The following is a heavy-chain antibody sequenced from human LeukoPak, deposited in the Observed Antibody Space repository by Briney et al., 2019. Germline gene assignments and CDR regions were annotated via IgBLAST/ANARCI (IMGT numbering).Heavy chain of an antibody. CDR2: IYHSGST. V-gene: IGHV4-38-2*02. D-gene: IGHD5-12*01. CDR1: GYSISSGHY. CDR3: ARDATMMGNYFNY. Sequence: SETLSLTCTVSGYSISSGHYWGWIRQPPGKGLEWIGSIYHSGSTYYNPSLKSRVTISVDTSKNQFSLKLSSVAAADTAVYYCARDATMMGNYFNYWGQGTLVTVSS. J-gene: IGHJ4*02.